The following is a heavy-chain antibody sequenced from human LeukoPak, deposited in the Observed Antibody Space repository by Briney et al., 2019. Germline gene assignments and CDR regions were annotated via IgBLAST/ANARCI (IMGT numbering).Heavy chain of an antibody. CDR2: IYYSGYT. CDR3: ARLIGPRITMIVVVNLNDY. CDR1: GGSIGSNNYY. D-gene: IGHD3-22*01. V-gene: IGHV4-39*01. J-gene: IGHJ4*02. Sequence: PSETLSLTCTVSGGSIGSNNYYWGWIRQPPGKGLEWIGSIYYSGYTYYNPSLKSRVTISVDTSKNQFSLKLSSVTAADTAVYYCARLIGPRITMIVVVNLNDYWGQGTLVTVSS.